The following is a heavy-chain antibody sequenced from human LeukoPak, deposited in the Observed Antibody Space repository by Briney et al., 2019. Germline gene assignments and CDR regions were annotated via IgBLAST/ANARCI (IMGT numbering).Heavy chain of an antibody. D-gene: IGHD2-15*01. V-gene: IGHV1-18*01. Sequence: ASVKVSCKASGYTFTSYGISWVRQAPGQGLEWMGWISAYNGNTNYAQKLQGRVTMTTDTSTSTAYMELRSLRSDDTAVYYCARYCSGGSCYLDAFDIWGQGTMVTVSS. J-gene: IGHJ3*02. CDR3: ARYCSGGSCYLDAFDI. CDR2: ISAYNGNT. CDR1: GYTFTSYG.